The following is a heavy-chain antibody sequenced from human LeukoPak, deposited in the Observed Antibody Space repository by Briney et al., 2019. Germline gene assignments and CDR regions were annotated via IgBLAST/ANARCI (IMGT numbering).Heavy chain of an antibody. V-gene: IGHV3-30-3*01. CDR2: ISYDGSNK. CDR1: GFTFSSYW. CDR3: ARDLSGSSGYYYGSLDY. D-gene: IGHD3-22*01. J-gene: IGHJ4*02. Sequence: GGSLRLSCAASGFTFSSYWMSWVRQAPGKGLEWVAVISYDGSNKYYADSVKGRFTISRDNSKNTLYLQMNSLRAEDTAVYYCARDLSGSSGYYYGSLDYWGQGTLVTVSS.